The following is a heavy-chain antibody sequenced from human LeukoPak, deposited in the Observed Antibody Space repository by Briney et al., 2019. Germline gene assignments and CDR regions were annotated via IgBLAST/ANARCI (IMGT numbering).Heavy chain of an antibody. Sequence: SETLSLTCTVSGGSISSYYWSWIRQPPGKGLEWIGYIYYSGSTNYNPSLKSRVTISVDTSKNQFSLKLSSVTAADTAVYYCARGSTVTPHPFDYWGQGTLVTVSS. CDR1: GGSISSYY. CDR2: IYYSGST. J-gene: IGHJ4*02. CDR3: ARGSTVTPHPFDY. D-gene: IGHD4-17*01. V-gene: IGHV4-59*08.